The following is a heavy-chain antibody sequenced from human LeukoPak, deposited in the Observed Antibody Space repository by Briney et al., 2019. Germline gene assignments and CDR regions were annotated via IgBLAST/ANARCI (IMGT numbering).Heavy chain of an antibody. Sequence: GGSLRLSCAASGFTFSSYAMSWVRQAPGKGLEWVSAISGSGGSTYYADSVKGRFTISRDNPKNTLYLQMNSLRAEDTAVYYCAKSYGDLLAPFDYWGQGTLVTVSS. CDR3: AKSYGDLLAPFDY. CDR2: ISGSGGST. J-gene: IGHJ4*02. D-gene: IGHD4-17*01. CDR1: GFTFSSYA. V-gene: IGHV3-23*01.